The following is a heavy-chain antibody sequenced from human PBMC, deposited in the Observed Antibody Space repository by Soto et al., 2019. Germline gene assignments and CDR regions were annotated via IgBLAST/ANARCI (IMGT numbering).Heavy chain of an antibody. CDR3: AKELLRHGESLDRYFDY. CDR2: ISGSGSSR. J-gene: IGHJ4*02. Sequence: PGGSLRLSCAASGFTFSTYAMSWVRQAPGKGLEWVSAISGSGSSRYYADSAKGRFTISRDNSKNTLFLQLNSLRAEDTAVYYCAKELLRHGESLDRYFDYWGQGTLVTVSS. V-gene: IGHV3-23*01. D-gene: IGHD3-10*01. CDR1: GFTFSTYA.